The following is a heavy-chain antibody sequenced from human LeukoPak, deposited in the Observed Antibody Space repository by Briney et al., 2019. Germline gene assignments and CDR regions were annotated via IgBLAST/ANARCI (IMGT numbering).Heavy chain of an antibody. CDR3: ARGRRPRYCSSTSCRTGAFDI. D-gene: IGHD2-2*01. V-gene: IGHV4-34*01. CDR2: INHSGST. Sequence: PSETLSLTCAVYGGSFIGYYWSWIRQPSGKGLEWIGEINHSGSTNYNPSLKSRVTISVDTSKNQFSLKLSSVTAADTAVYYCARGRRPRYCSSTSCRTGAFDIWGQGTMVNVSS. CDR1: GGSFIGYY. J-gene: IGHJ3*02.